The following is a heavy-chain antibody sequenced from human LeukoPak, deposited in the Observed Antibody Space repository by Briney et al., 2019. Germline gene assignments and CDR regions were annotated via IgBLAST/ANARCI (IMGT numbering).Heavy chain of an antibody. Sequence: GGSLRLSCAASGLTFDEYDMSWVRQAPGKGLEWVSGFNWSGGSTGYADSVKGRFTISRDNAKNSLYLQMNSLRAEDTALYYCSRGGYKGNWFDPWGQGTLVTVSS. CDR2: FNWSGGST. D-gene: IGHD5-18*01. J-gene: IGHJ5*02. CDR3: SRGGYKGNWFDP. CDR1: GLTFDEYD. V-gene: IGHV3-20*04.